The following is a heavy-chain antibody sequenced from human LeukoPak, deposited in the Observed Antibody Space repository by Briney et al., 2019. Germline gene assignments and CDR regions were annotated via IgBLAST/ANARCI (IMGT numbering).Heavy chain of an antibody. CDR1: GVSISSSNSY. V-gene: IGHV4-39*01. CDR2: IYYSGNT. D-gene: IGHD3/OR15-3a*01. J-gene: IGHJ4*02. Sequence: PSETLSLTCTVSGVSISSSNSYWGWIRQPPGKGLEWIGSIYYSGNTYYNASLKSQVSISIDTSKNQFSLKLTPVTAADTAVYYCARQTGSGLFILPGGQGTLVTVSS. CDR3: ARQTGSGLFILP.